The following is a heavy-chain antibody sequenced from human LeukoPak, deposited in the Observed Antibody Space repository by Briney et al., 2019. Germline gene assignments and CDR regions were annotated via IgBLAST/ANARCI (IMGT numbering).Heavy chain of an antibody. Sequence: ASVKVSCKASGYTFTSYDINWVRQATGQGLEWMGWMNPNSGNTGYAQKFQGRVTITRNTSISTAYMELSSLRSEDTAVYYCARCRKHGVDAFDIWGQGTMVTVSS. V-gene: IGHV1-8*03. CDR2: MNPNSGNT. CDR1: GYTFTSYD. J-gene: IGHJ3*02. CDR3: ARCRKHGVDAFDI. D-gene: IGHD4-17*01.